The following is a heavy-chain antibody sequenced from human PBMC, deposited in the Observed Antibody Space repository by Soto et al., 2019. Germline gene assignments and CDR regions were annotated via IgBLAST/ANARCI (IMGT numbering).Heavy chain of an antibody. V-gene: IGHV1-18*01. CDR2: ISAYNGNT. CDR1: GYTFTSYG. Sequence: ASVKVSCKASGYTFTSYGISWVLQAPGQGLEWMGWISAYNGNTNYAQKLQGRVTMTTDTSTSTAYMELRSLRSDDTAVYYCARDSNYDFWSGYYHPKPTNRIDYWGQGTLVTVSS. CDR3: ARDSNYDFWSGYYHPKPTNRIDY. J-gene: IGHJ4*02. D-gene: IGHD3-3*01.